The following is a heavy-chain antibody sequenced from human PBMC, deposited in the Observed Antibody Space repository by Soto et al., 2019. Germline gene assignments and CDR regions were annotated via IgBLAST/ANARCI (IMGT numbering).Heavy chain of an antibody. CDR3: ARRWGPTFDF. CDR1: GGSISSYY. J-gene: IGHJ4*02. V-gene: IGHV4-59*01. Sequence: ETLSLTCTVSGGSISSYYLSWIRQPPGKGLEWIGYIYYSGSTNYNPSLKSRVTISVDTSKNQFSLKLSSVTAADTAVYYCARRWGPTFDFWGQGTLVTVSS. D-gene: IGHD1-26*01. CDR2: IYYSGST.